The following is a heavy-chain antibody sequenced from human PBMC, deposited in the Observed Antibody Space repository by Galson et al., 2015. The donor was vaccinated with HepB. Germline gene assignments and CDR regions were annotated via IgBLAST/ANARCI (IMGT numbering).Heavy chain of an antibody. J-gene: IGHJ6*02. CDR2: IYSGGST. CDR3: ASFDSGPIAVAGSKNVYYGMDV. CDR1: GFTVSSNY. V-gene: IGHV3-66*02. D-gene: IGHD6-19*01. Sequence: SLRLSCAASGFTVSSNYMSWVRQAPGKGLEWVSVIYSGGSTYYADSVKGRFTISRDNSKNTLYLQMNSLRAEDTAVYYCASFDSGPIAVAGSKNVYYGMDVWGQGTTVTVSS.